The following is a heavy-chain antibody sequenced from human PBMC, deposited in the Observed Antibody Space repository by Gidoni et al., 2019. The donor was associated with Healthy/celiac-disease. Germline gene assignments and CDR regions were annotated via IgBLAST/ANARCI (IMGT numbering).Heavy chain of an antibody. Sequence: EVQLVESGGGLVQPGGSLRLACAASGFTVSSYAMSWVRQAPGKGLAWVSAISGSGGSTYSADSVKGRFTISRDNSKNTLYLQMNSLRAEDTAVYYCAGGQQQLKRPLYYFDYWGQGTLVTVSS. CDR2: ISGSGGST. CDR3: AGGQQQLKRPLYYFDY. J-gene: IGHJ4*02. V-gene: IGHV3-23*04. D-gene: IGHD6-13*01. CDR1: GFTVSSYA.